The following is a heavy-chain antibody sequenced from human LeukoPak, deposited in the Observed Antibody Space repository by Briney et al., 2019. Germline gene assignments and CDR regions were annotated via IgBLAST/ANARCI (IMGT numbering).Heavy chain of an antibody. CDR2: ISDDGSNK. J-gene: IGHJ4*02. Sequence: PGGSLRLSCAASGFTFSSYEMNWVRQAPGKGLEWVALISDDGSNKYYADSVKGRFTISRDNSKNTLYLQMNSLRAEDTAVYYCARERWLVPDYWGQGTLVTVSS. V-gene: IGHV3-30*04. D-gene: IGHD6-19*01. CDR1: GFTFSSYE. CDR3: ARERWLVPDY.